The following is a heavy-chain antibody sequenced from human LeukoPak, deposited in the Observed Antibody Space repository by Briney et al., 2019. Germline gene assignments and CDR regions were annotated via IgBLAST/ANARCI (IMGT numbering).Heavy chain of an antibody. CDR1: GFSFDDYA. Sequence: GGALRLSCAAPGFSFDDYAIHWVRQAPGKGLEWVSLISGDGGSTFYADSVKGRFTISRDNSQNTVHLQMDNLRADDTAVYYCAKVDYWSPENYLDSWGQGTLVTVSS. D-gene: IGHD1-1*01. V-gene: IGHV3-43*02. CDR2: ISGDGGST. J-gene: IGHJ4*02. CDR3: AKVDYWSPENYLDS.